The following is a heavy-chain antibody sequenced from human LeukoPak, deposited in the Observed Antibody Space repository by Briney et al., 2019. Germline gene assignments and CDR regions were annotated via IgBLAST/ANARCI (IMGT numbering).Heavy chain of an antibody. CDR1: GFTFSSYA. V-gene: IGHV3-23*01. CDR3: ARIVAGGAFDI. J-gene: IGHJ3*02. CDR2: ISGSGGST. D-gene: IGHD1-26*01. Sequence: GRSLRLSCAASGFTFSSYAMSWVRQAPGKGLEWVSAISGSGGSTYYADSVKGRFTISRDNSKNTLYLQMNSLRDEDTAVYYCARIVAGGAFDIWGQGTMVTVSS.